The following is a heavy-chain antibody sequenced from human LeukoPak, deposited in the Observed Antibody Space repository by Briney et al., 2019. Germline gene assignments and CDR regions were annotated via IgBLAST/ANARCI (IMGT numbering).Heavy chain of an antibody. CDR1: GASISSGDYY. J-gene: IGHJ4*02. Sequence: PSETLSLTCTVSGASISSGDYYWSWIRQYPGKGLEWIGYIYYSGSTVYNPSLKNRFSISVDTSKNQFSLKLSAVTAADTAVYYCARNSGRRFDYWGQGTLVTVSS. V-gene: IGHV4-31*03. CDR3: ARNSGRRFDY. CDR2: IYYSGST. D-gene: IGHD1-26*01.